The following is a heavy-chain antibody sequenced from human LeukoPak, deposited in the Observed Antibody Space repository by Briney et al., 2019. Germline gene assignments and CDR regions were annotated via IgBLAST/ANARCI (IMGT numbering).Heavy chain of an antibody. CDR3: ARVLRGGKGPFGY. Sequence: PGRSLRLSCAASGFTFSSYAMHWVRQAPGKGLEWVAVISYDGSNKYYADSVKGRFTISRDNSKNTLYLQMNSLRAEDTAVYYCARVLRGGKGPFGYWGQGTLVTVSS. CDR2: ISYDGSNK. V-gene: IGHV3-30*04. J-gene: IGHJ4*02. D-gene: IGHD3-16*01. CDR1: GFTFSSYA.